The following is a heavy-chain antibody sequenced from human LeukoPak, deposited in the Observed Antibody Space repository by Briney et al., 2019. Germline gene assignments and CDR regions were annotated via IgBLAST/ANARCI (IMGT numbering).Heavy chain of an antibody. V-gene: IGHV4-34*01. D-gene: IGHD3-10*01. CDR3: ARAPYYYGSGSYSHAFDY. Sequence: PSETLSLTCAVYGGSFSGYYWSWIRQPPGKGLEWIGEINHSESTNYNPSLKSRVTISVDTSKNQFSLKLSSVTAADTAVYYCARAPYYYGSGSYSHAFDYWGQGTLVTVSS. CDR2: INHSEST. CDR1: GGSFSGYY. J-gene: IGHJ4*02.